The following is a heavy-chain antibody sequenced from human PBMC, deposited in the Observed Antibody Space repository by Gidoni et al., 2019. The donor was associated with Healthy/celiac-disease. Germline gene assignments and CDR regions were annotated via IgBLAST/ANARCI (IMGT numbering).Heavy chain of an antibody. CDR2: ISSSSSYT. CDR3: ARDPKPQTYGDYRGSGLGNYYFDY. Sequence: QVQLVESGGGLVKPGVSLRLSCAASGFTFSAYSMSWIRQAPGKGLEWVSYISSSSSYTNYADSVKGRFTISRDNAKNSLYLQMNSLRAEDTAVYYCARDPKPQTYGDYRGSGLGNYYFDYWGQGTLVTVSS. D-gene: IGHD4-17*01. CDR1: GFTFSAYS. J-gene: IGHJ4*02. V-gene: IGHV3-11*06.